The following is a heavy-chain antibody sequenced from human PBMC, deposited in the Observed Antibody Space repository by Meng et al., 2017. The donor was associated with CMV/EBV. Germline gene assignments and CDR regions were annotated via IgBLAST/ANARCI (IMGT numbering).Heavy chain of an antibody. CDR2: INPNSGGA. CDR1: GYTFTGYY. D-gene: IGHD2-21*01. Sequence: ASVKVSCKASGYTFTGYYMHWVRQAPGPGLEWMGWINPNSGGANYEQKFQGRVTMTRDTAISTAYMELSRLGADDTAVYYCARGGAYCGGDCYSFAFDIWGQGTMVTVSS. V-gene: IGHV1-2*02. J-gene: IGHJ3*02. CDR3: ARGGAYCGGDCYSFAFDI.